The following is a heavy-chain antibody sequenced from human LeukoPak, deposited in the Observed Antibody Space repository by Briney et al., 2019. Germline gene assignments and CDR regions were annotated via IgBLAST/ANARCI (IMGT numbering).Heavy chain of an antibody. V-gene: IGHV1-18*01. Sequence: ASVKVSCKASGYTFTSYGISWVRQAPGQGLEWMGWISAYNGNTNYAQKLQGRVTMTTDTSTSTAYMELRGLRSDDTAVYYCARSIAGNYPRDYWGQGTLVTVSS. CDR2: ISAYNGNT. J-gene: IGHJ4*02. CDR1: GYTFTSYG. D-gene: IGHD1-14*01. CDR3: ARSIAGNYPRDY.